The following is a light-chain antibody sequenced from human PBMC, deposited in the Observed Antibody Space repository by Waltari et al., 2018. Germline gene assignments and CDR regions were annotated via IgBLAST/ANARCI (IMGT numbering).Light chain of an antibody. CDR3: MQIIQLPRT. CDR2: EVS. V-gene: IGKV2D-29*01. J-gene: IGKJ2*01. Sequence: DIVMTQTPLSLSVTPGQPASISCKSSQSLLHSDGKTYLYWYLQKPGQPPQLLIYEVSNRFSGVPDISRVEAEDVGVYHCMQIIQLPRTFGQGTKLEI. CDR1: QSLLHSDGKTY.